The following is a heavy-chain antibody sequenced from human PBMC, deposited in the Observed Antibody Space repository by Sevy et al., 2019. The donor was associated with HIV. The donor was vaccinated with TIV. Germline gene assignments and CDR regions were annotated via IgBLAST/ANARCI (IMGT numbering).Heavy chain of an antibody. CDR1: GYTLTDSF. CDR2: ITPHSAGT. J-gene: IGHJ4*02. D-gene: IGHD1-26*01. Sequence: ASVKVSCKASGYTLTDSFIPWVRQAPDQGLKWMGWITPHSAGTTYARNFRGRVTVTRDTSISTVYMELSGLQSDDTAVYYCAREGFSLAAVTGVNSGFDFWGQGTLVTVSS. CDR3: AREGFSLAAVTGVNSGFDF. V-gene: IGHV1-2*07.